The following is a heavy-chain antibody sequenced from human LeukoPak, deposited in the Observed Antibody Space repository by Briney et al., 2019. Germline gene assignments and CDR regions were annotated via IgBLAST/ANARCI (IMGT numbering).Heavy chain of an antibody. CDR2: ISPDDSDT. J-gene: IGHJ4*02. CDR1: GYRFTDYW. CDR3: ARYRGDYVSLPSPFDF. V-gene: IGHV5-51*01. D-gene: IGHD4-17*01. Sequence: KPGESLKISCKGSGYRFTDYWIGWVRQMPGKGLEWMWIISPDDSDTRYSPSFQAQVTISADASIRTAYLQWSSLKASDTAMYYCARYRGDYVSLPSPFDFWGQGTLVTVSS.